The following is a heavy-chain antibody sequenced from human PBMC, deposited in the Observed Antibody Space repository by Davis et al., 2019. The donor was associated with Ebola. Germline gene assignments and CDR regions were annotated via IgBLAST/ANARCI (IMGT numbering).Heavy chain of an antibody. CDR3: TREVSRGDV. D-gene: IGHD3-16*02. CDR2: IRSKANSYAT. CDR1: GFTFSGSA. V-gene: IGHV3-73*01. Sequence: GESLKISCAASGFTFSGSAMHWVRQASGKGLEWVGRIRSKANSYATAYAASVKGRFTISRDDSKNTAYLQTNSLKTEDTAVYYCTREVSRGDVWGQGTTVTVSS. J-gene: IGHJ6*02.